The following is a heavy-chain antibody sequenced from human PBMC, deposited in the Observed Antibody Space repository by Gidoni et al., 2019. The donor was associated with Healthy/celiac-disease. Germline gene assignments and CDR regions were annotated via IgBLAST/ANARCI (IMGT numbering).Heavy chain of an antibody. D-gene: IGHD3-16*01. J-gene: IGHJ6*02. V-gene: IGHV3-30-3*01. CDR1: GFTFSSYA. CDR3: ARAATQGAMDV. Sequence: QVQLVESGGGVVQPGRSLRLSFAASGFTFSSYAMHWVRQAPGKGLEWVAVISYDGSNKYYADSVKGRFTISRDNSKNTLYLQMNSLRAEDTAVYYCARAATQGAMDVWGQGTTVTVSS. CDR2: ISYDGSNK.